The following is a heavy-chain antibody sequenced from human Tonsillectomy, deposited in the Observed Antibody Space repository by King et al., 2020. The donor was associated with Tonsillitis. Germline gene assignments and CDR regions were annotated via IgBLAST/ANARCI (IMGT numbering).Heavy chain of an antibody. CDR1: GFTFNNAW. V-gene: IGHV3-15*01. CDR3: TTDYGTIRRTIFGVVAH. D-gene: IGHD3-3*01. CDR2: IKSEISGGTT. J-gene: IGHJ4*02. Sequence: DVQLVESGGGLVKPGGSLRLSCAASGFTFNNAWMSWVRQAPGKGLEWVGRIKSEISGGTTDYATPVKGRFTVSRDDSVSKVYLQMDSLKTDDTALYYCTTDYGTIRRTIFGVVAHWGQGTLVTVSS.